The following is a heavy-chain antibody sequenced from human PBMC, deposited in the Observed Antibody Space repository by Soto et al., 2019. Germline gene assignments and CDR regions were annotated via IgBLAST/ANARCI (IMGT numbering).Heavy chain of an antibody. D-gene: IGHD5-12*01. CDR3: ARAISGYVT. CDR2: INAGNGDT. J-gene: IGHJ4*02. Sequence: QVQLVQSGAEIKKPGASVKLSCKASGITYNTYAIHWVRQAPGQGLEWMGWINAGNGDTRYSQNFQGGVTLTRDTSASTVYMDLGSLKSEDTGVYYCARAISGYVTWGQGTLVTVSS. V-gene: IGHV1-3*01. CDR1: GITYNTYA.